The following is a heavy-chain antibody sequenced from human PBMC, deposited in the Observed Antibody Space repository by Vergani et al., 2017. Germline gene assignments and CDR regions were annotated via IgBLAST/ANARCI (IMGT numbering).Heavy chain of an antibody. CDR3: VKDIAASGNYWYFDL. CDR1: GFTFDGYA. V-gene: IGHV3-9*01. D-gene: IGHD6-13*01. Sequence: EVQLVDSGGGLVQPGRSLRLSCAASGFTFDGYAMHWVRQAPGKGLEWVSGINWNSDSIAYPDSVKGRFTISRDNAKNSLYLQMNSLRAEDTALYYCVKDIAASGNYWYFDLWGGGTLVAVCS. CDR2: INWNSDSI. J-gene: IGHJ2*01.